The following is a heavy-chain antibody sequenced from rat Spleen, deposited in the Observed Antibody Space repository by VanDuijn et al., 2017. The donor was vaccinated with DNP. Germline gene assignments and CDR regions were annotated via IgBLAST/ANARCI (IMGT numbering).Heavy chain of an antibody. CDR2: IIYDGSRT. CDR1: GFTFSDYN. Sequence: EVQLVESGGGLVQPGRSLKLSCAASGFTFSDYNMAWVRQAPKKGLEWVATIIYDGSRTFYRDSVQGRFTISRDNAKSTLYLQMDSLRSEDTATYYCATGVYGGYEDWFAYWGQGTLVTVSS. J-gene: IGHJ3*01. D-gene: IGHD1-11*01. CDR3: ATGVYGGYEDWFAY. V-gene: IGHV5S10*01.